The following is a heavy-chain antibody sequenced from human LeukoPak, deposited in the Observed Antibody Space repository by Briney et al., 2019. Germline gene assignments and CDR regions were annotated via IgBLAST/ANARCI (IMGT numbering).Heavy chain of an antibody. Sequence: GGSLRLSCAASGFNFSNYAMSWVRQAPGKGLEWVSAITGSGGNTYYADSVKGRFTISRDNSKNTVFLQMNSLRAEDTAVYYCAKWGDYDVLTGYYVSDYWGQGTLVTVSS. V-gene: IGHV3-23*01. CDR1: GFNFSNYA. D-gene: IGHD3-9*01. J-gene: IGHJ4*02. CDR2: ITGSGGNT. CDR3: AKWGDYDVLTGYYVSDY.